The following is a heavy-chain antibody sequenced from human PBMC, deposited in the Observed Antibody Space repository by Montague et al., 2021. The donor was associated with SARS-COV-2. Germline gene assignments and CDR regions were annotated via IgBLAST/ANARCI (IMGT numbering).Heavy chain of an antibody. CDR2: IYYSGST. CDR1: GGSISSYY. D-gene: IGHD2-2*02. CDR3: ARESSYSRCSSTSCYTSVWFDP. J-gene: IGHJ5*02. Sequence: SETLSLTCTVSGGSISSYYWSWIRQPPGKGLEWIGYIYYSGSTNYNPSLKSRVTISVDTSKNQFSLKLSPVTAADTAVYYCARESSYSRCSSTSCYTSVWFDPWGQGTLVTVSS. V-gene: IGHV4-59*01.